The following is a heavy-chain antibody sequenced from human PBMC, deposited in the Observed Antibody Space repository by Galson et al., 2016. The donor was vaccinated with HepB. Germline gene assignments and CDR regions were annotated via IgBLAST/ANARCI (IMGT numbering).Heavy chain of an antibody. V-gene: IGHV1-3*01. CDR3: ARSQPQEWLVGTLSS. CDR2: VNGGSGNK. Sequence: SVKVSCKASGYGFTCYSLHWVRQAPGQGLEWMGWVNGGSGNKKYSERFQGRVTITRDTSATTVYMELSSVTVEDTAIYYCARSQPQEWLVGTLSSWGQGTLVTVSS. CDR1: GYGFTCYS. D-gene: IGHD6-19*01. J-gene: IGHJ4*02.